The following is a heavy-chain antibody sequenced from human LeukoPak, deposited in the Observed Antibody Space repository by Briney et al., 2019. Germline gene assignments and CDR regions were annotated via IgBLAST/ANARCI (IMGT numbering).Heavy chain of an antibody. Sequence: ASVKVSCKASGYTFTSYDFNWVRQATGQRPEWMGWMSPNSGDTGYAQKFQDRVTMTRNTSISTAYMELSSLRSDDTAVYYCARTVPLDGYNLGYFDYWGQGTLVTVSS. CDR2: MSPNSGDT. V-gene: IGHV1-8*01. D-gene: IGHD5-24*01. CDR1: GYTFTSYD. J-gene: IGHJ4*02. CDR3: ARTVPLDGYNLGYFDY.